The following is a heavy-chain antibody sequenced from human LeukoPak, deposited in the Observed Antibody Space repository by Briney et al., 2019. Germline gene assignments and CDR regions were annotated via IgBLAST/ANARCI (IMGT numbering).Heavy chain of an antibody. J-gene: IGHJ4*02. CDR3: VRRIVGTTTRGYFDY. Sequence: SETLSLTCTVSGGSINFYYWSWIRQPAGKGLEWIGYIYNSGSTNYNASLKSRVTISVDTSKNQFSLKLTSVIAADTAVYYCVRRIVGTTTRGYFDYWGQGTLVTVSS. CDR2: IYNSGST. D-gene: IGHD1-26*01. V-gene: IGHV4-59*08. CDR1: GGSINFYY.